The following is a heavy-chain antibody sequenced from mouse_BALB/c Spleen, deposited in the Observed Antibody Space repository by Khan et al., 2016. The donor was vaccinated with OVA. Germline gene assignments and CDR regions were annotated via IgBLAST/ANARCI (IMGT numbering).Heavy chain of an antibody. J-gene: IGHJ2*01. Sequence: VQLKESGPGLVKPSQSLSLTCTVTGYSITSNYAWNWIRQFPGNKLEWMGYISYSDSTSYNPSLKSRISITRDTSQNQFFLQLNSLTTEDTATYYCARGNYYGYYVDYWGQGTTLTVSS. CDR2: ISYSDST. CDR1: GYSITSNYA. V-gene: IGHV3-2*02. D-gene: IGHD1-1*01. CDR3: ARGNYYGYYVDY.